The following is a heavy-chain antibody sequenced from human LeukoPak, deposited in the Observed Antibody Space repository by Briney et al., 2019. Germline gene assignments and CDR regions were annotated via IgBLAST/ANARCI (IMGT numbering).Heavy chain of an antibody. Sequence: GGSLRLSCAASGFTFSSYAMSWARQAPGRGLEWVSAISGSGGSTYYADSVKGRFTISRDNSKNTLYLQMNSLRAEDTAVYYCAKASWVSSTDAVRWGQGTLVTVSS. J-gene: IGHJ4*02. CDR3: AKASWVSSTDAVR. CDR1: GFTFSSYA. V-gene: IGHV3-23*01. D-gene: IGHD3-16*01. CDR2: ISGSGGST.